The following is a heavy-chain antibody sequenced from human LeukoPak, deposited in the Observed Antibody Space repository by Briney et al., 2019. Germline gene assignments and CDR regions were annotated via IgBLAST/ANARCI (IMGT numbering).Heavy chain of an antibody. CDR3: ARDSDRYSGSSFDY. J-gene: IGHJ4*02. Sequence: GSSVKVSCKASGGTSSSYTISWVRQAPGQGLGWMGRIIPILGTANYAQKFQGRVTITTDKSTSTAYMELSSLRSEDTAVYYCARDSDRYSGSSFDYWGQGTLVTVSS. V-gene: IGHV1-69*08. CDR2: IIPILGTA. D-gene: IGHD1-26*01. CDR1: GGTSSSYT.